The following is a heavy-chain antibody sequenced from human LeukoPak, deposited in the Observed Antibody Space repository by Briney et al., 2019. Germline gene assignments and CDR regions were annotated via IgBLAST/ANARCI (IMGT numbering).Heavy chain of an antibody. CDR1: GGSISTYY. V-gene: IGHV4-59*01. CDR2: INWSGYT. CDR3: AREYSSFEY. Sequence: PSETLSLTCTVSGGSISTYYWSWIRQPPGKGLEWVGYINWSGYTDYNPSLKSRVTISVDTSKNHFSLKLRPVTAADTAVYYCAREYSSFEYWGQGILVTVSS. J-gene: IGHJ4*02. D-gene: IGHD6-19*01.